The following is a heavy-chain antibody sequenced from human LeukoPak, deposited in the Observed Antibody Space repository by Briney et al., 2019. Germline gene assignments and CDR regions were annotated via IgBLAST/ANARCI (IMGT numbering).Heavy chain of an antibody. D-gene: IGHD3-22*01. Sequence: ASVKVSCKASGYTFTGYYMHWVRQAPGQGLEWMGWINPNSGGTNYAQKFQGRVTMTRDTSISTAYMELSRLRSDDTAVYYCARASRITMIVGIDYWGQGTLVTVSS. V-gene: IGHV1-2*02. J-gene: IGHJ4*02. CDR1: GYTFTGYY. CDR3: ARASRITMIVGIDY. CDR2: INPNSGGT.